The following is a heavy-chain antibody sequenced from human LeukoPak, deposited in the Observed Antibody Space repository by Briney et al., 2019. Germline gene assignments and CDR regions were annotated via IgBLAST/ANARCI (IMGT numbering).Heavy chain of an antibody. J-gene: IGHJ4*02. D-gene: IGHD5-18*01. CDR2: ISTDSSYI. CDR1: GFTFSSYS. V-gene: IGHV3-21*04. Sequence: GGSLRLSCAASGFTFSSYSMNWVRQAPGKGLEWVSSISTDSSYIYYADSVKGRFTISRDNAKNSLYLQMNSLKAEDTAVYYCARRMDTTMVSTDYWGQGTPVTVSS. CDR3: ARRMDTTMVSTDY.